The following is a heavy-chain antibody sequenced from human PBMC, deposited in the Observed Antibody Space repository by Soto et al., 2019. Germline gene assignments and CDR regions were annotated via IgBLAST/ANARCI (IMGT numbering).Heavy chain of an antibody. CDR2: IIPIFGTA. V-gene: IGHV1-69*13. D-gene: IGHD6-6*01. CDR1: GGTFSSYA. J-gene: IGHJ6*01. Sequence: GASVKVSCKASGGTFSSYAISWVRQAPGQGLEWMGGIIPIFGTANYAQKFQGRVTITADESTSTAYMELSSLRSEDTAVYYCARRGSSSSEGYYYYVMDVWGQGTTVTGSS. CDR3: ARRGSSSSEGYYYYVMDV.